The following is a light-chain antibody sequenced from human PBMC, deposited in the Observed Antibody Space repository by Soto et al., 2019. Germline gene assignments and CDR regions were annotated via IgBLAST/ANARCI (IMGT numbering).Light chain of an antibody. Sequence: QSALTQPPSASGSPGQSVTLSCTGTSSDVGGYNYVSWYQQHPGKAPKLMIYEVSKRPSGVPDRFSGTKSGNTASLTVSGLQAEDEADYYCSSYAGSNNLVVFGGGTKVTV. CDR3: SSYAGSNNLVV. CDR1: SSDVGGYNY. J-gene: IGLJ2*01. V-gene: IGLV2-8*01. CDR2: EVS.